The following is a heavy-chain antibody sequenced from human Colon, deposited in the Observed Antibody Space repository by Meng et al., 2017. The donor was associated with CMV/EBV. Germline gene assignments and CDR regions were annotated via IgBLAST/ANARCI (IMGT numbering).Heavy chain of an antibody. Sequence: ASVKVSCQASGYTFTSYYMHWVRQAPGQGLAWMGIINPSGGSTSYAQKFQGRVTMTRDTSTSTVYMELSSLRSEDTAVYYCARVGQAGYCSSTSCYKGVDYWGQGTLVTVSS. CDR1: GYTFTSYY. CDR2: INPSGGST. CDR3: ARVGQAGYCSSTSCYKGVDY. D-gene: IGHD2-2*02. J-gene: IGHJ4*02. V-gene: IGHV1-46*01.